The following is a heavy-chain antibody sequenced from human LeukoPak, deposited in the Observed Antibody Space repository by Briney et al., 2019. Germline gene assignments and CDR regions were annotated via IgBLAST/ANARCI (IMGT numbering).Heavy chain of an antibody. CDR3: ARLITMIVVSTFDI. CDR2: IYWNDDK. D-gene: IGHD3-22*01. Sequence: ESGPTLVNPTQTLTLTCTFSGFSLNTSGVGVGWIRQPPGKSLEWLALIYWNDDKRYSPSLKSRLTITKDTSKNQVVLTMTNMDPVDTATYYCARLITMIVVSTFDIWGQGTMVTVSS. J-gene: IGHJ3*02. V-gene: IGHV2-5*01. CDR1: GFSLNTSGVG.